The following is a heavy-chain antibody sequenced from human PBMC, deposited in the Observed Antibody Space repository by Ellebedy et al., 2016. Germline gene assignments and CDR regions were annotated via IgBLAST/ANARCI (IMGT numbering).Heavy chain of an antibody. V-gene: IGHV3-7*03. Sequence: GESLKISXVASGFTFRHYWMMWVRQVPGKGLAWVASINEDGSETFYVASVKGRFTISRDNARNSLFLLMNTLRAEDTALYYCGRAKGLEFWGQGTLVTVSS. CDR3: GRAKGLEF. J-gene: IGHJ4*02. CDR2: INEDGSET. D-gene: IGHD3-10*01. CDR1: GFTFRHYW.